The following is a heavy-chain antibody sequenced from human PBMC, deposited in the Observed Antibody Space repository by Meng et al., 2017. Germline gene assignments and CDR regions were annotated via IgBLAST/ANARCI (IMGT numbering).Heavy chain of an antibody. CDR3: ARGSRGPTMVRGVVFKV. Sequence: GSLRLSCAVYGGSFSGYYWSWIRQPPGKGLEWIGEINHSGRTNYNPSLQSRVTRSVDTSKNQFSLKLSSVTAADTAVDWCARGSRGPTMVRGVVFKVWGQGTLVTVSS. CDR2: INHSGRT. V-gene: IGHV4-34*01. D-gene: IGHD3-10*01. CDR1: GGSFSGYY. J-gene: IGHJ4*02.